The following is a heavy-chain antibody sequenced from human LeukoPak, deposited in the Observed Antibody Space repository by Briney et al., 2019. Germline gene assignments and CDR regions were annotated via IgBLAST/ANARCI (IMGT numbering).Heavy chain of an antibody. Sequence: YYADSVKGRATISRDNAKNSLYLQMNSLRAEDTAVYYCARTALRDYYYYYYMDVWGKGTTVTVSS. CDR3: ARTALRDYYYYYYMDV. J-gene: IGHJ6*03. V-gene: IGHV3-11*04.